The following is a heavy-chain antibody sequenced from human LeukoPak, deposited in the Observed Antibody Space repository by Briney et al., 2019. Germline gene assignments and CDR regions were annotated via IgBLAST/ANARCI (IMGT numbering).Heavy chain of an antibody. D-gene: IGHD3-9*01. CDR2: INPNSGGT. CDR1: GYTFTDYY. V-gene: IGHV1-2*02. Sequence: GASVKVPCRASGYTFTDYYMHWVRQAPGQGLEWMGWINPNSGGTNYAQKFQGRVTMTRDTSISTAYMELSRLRSDDTAVYYCARDGPPLLVTYPNWYFDLWGRGTLVTVSS. CDR3: ARDGPPLLVTYPNWYFDL. J-gene: IGHJ2*01.